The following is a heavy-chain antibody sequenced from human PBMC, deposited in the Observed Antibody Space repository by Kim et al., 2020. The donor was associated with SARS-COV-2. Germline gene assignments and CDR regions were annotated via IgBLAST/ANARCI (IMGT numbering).Heavy chain of an antibody. D-gene: IGHD6-13*01. CDR3: ARGRVYSSSWYHYFFDY. Sequence: LKSRVTISVDTSKNQFSLKLSSVTAADTAVYYCARGRVYSSSWYHYFFDYWGQGTLVTVSS. J-gene: IGHJ4*02. V-gene: IGHV4-34*01.